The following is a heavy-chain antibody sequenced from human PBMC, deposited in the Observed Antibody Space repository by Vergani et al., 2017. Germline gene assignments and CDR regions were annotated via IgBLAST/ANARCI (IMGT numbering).Heavy chain of an antibody. J-gene: IGHJ4*02. CDR1: GFTFSSYS. Sequence: EVQLVESGGGLVKPGGSLRLSCAASGFTFSSYSMNWVRQAPGKGLEWVSSISSSSSYIYYADSVKGRFTISRDNAKNSLNLQMNSLRAEDTAVYYCARDRLRRGFDYWGQGTLVTVSS. CDR2: ISSSSSYI. V-gene: IGHV3-21*01. D-gene: IGHD6-25*01. CDR3: ARDRLRRGFDY.